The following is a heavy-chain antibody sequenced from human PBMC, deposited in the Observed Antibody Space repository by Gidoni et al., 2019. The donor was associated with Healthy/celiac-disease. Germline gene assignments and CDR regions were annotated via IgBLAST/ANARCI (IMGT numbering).Heavy chain of an antibody. CDR1: GGSFSGYY. CDR2: INHSGST. V-gene: IGHV4-34*01. Sequence: QVQLQQWGAGLLKPSETLSLTCAVYGGSFSGYYWSWIRQPPGKGLEWIGEINHSGSTNYNPSLKSRVTISVDTSKNQFSLKLSSVTAADTAVYYCARGPGMGITGTTVGDYWGQGTLVTVSS. D-gene: IGHD1-7*01. CDR3: ARGPGMGITGTTVGDY. J-gene: IGHJ4*02.